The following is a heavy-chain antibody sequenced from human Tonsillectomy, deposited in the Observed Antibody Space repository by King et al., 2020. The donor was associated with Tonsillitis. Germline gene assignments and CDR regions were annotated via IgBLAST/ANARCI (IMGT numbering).Heavy chain of an antibody. V-gene: IGHV3-30-3*01. Sequence: VQLVQSGGGVVQPGKFLRLSCGVSGFTFSSYDMHWVRQAPGKGLEWVAIISYDGNNKNYADSVKGRLTISSDNYKNTLHLQMSNLGTEDTVVYYCATGTHFIWESYRLDEWGQGTLVIVSS. J-gene: IGHJ4*02. CDR3: ATGTHFIWESYRLDE. D-gene: IGHD3-16*02. CDR1: GFTFSSYD. CDR2: ISYDGNNK.